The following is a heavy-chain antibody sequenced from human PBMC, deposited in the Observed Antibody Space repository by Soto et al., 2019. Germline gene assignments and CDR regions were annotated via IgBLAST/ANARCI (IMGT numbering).Heavy chain of an antibody. Sequence: GGSLRLSCAASGFTFSSYWMHWVRQAPGKGLVWVSRINSDGSSTSYADSVKGRFTISRDNAKNTLYLQMNSLRAEDTAVYYCARGSKLVPVWFDPWGQGTLVTVS. V-gene: IGHV3-74*01. CDR2: INSDGSST. J-gene: IGHJ5*02. CDR1: GFTFSSYW. D-gene: IGHD6-6*01. CDR3: ARGSKLVPVWFDP.